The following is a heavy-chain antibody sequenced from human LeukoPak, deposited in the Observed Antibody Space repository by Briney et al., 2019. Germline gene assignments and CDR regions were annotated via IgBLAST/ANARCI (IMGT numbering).Heavy chain of an antibody. V-gene: IGHV3-11*01. J-gene: IGHJ6*03. Sequence: GGPLRLSCATSGFTFSDYYMTWIRQAQGRGLEWLSYISRSGSTIYYADSVKGGFTISRHNDKNSLYLQMDSLRAHDTAVYYCARASDYYDSSGTNYYYYYMDVWGNGTTVTVSS. CDR3: ARASDYYDSSGTNYYYYYMDV. D-gene: IGHD3-22*01. CDR1: GFTFSDYY. CDR2: ISRSGSTI.